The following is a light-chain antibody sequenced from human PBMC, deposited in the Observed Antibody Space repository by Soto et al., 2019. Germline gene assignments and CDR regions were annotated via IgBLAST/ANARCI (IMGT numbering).Light chain of an antibody. J-gene: IGKJ1*01. CDR3: QQYNNWPQT. V-gene: IGKV3-15*01. Sequence: EVVMTQSPATLSVSLGERATLSCRASQTIRSSLAWYQQKPGQAPRLHIYGASTRATDIPARFGGSGSGTEFTLTISSLQSEDSAIYYCQQYNNWPQTFGQGTKVEIK. CDR1: QTIRSS. CDR2: GAS.